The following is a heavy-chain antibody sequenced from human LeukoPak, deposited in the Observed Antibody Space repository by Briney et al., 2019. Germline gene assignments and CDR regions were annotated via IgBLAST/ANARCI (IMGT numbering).Heavy chain of an antibody. J-gene: IGHJ6*02. V-gene: IGHV4-34*01. D-gene: IGHD2-2*01. CDR1: GGSISSYY. CDR3: ARGLVVVPAAVYYYYYGMDV. CDR2: INHSGST. Sequence: PSETLSLTCTVSGGSISSYYWSWIRQPPGKGLEWIGEINHSGSTNYNPSLKSRVTISVDTSKNQFSLKLSSVTAADTAVYYCARGLVVVPAAVYYYYYGMDVWGQGTTVTVSS.